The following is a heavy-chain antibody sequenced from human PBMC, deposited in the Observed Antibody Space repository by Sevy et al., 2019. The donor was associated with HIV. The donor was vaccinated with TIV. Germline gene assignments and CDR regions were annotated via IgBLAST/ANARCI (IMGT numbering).Heavy chain of an antibody. CDR1: GFTFSDYY. Sequence: GGSLRLSCAASGFTFSDYYMSWIRQAPGKGLEWVSYISSSGSTIYYANSLKGRFTISRDNAKNSLYLQMNSLRAEDTAVYYCARCITIFGVVIYYYYYGMDVWGQGTTVTVSS. D-gene: IGHD3-3*01. CDR2: ISSSGSTI. J-gene: IGHJ6*02. CDR3: ARCITIFGVVIYYYYYGMDV. V-gene: IGHV3-11*01.